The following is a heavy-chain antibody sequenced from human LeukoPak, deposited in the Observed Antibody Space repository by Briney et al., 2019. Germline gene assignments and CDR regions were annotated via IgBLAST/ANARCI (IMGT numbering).Heavy chain of an antibody. Sequence: SETLSLTCTVSGGSISSYYWSWIRQPAGKGLEWIGRIYTSGSTNYNASVKSRVSMSVDTSKNQFSLKLSSVTAADTAVFYCARENSGSYTEFDYWGQGTLVTVSS. J-gene: IGHJ4*02. CDR1: GGSISSYY. CDR3: ARENSGSYTEFDY. V-gene: IGHV4-4*07. CDR2: IYTSGST. D-gene: IGHD1-26*01.